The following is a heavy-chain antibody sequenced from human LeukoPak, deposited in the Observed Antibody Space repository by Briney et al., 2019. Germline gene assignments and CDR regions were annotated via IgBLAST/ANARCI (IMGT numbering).Heavy chain of an antibody. CDR3: ARDQGSLTRSWYTGY. D-gene: IGHD6-13*01. CDR2: INPYSGDT. V-gene: IGHV1-2*05. J-gene: IGHJ4*02. Sequence: ASVKVSCKASGYTFTGYHIHWVRQAPGQGLEWMGRINPYSGDTNFAQKFQGRVTMTRDTSITTAYMDLSSLTPDVTGVYFCARDQGSLTRSWYTGYWGQGTQVTVSS. CDR1: GYTFTGYH.